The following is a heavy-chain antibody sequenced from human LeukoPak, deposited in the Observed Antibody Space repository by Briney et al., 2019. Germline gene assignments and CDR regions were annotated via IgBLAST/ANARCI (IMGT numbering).Heavy chain of an antibody. D-gene: IGHD2-8*01. CDR2: INPNSGGT. CDR1: GYTFTGYY. Sequence: ASVKVSCKASGYTFTGYYMHWVRQAPGQGLEWMGWINPNSGGTNYAQKFQGRVTMTRDTSISTAHMELSRLRSDDTAVYYCARGPRYCTNGVCYVSYFDYWGQGILVTVSS. V-gene: IGHV1-2*02. J-gene: IGHJ4*02. CDR3: ARGPRYCTNGVCYVSYFDY.